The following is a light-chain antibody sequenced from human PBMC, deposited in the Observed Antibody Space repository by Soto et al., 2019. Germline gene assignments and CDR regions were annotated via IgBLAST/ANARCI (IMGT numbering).Light chain of an antibody. CDR3: AAWDDSLIGPV. J-gene: IGLJ2*01. Sequence: QSALTQPPSASGSPGQSVIISCTGTSSDVGGYNFVSWFQQHPGKAPKLMIYEVTKRPSGVPDRFSGSKSGTSASLAISGLQSEDEADYFCAAWDDSLIGPVFGGGTKLTVL. CDR1: SSDVGGYNF. CDR2: EVT. V-gene: IGLV2-8*01.